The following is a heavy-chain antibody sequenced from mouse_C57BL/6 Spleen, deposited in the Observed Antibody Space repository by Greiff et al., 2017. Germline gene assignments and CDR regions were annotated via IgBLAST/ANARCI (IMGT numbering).Heavy chain of an antibody. V-gene: IGHV1-55*01. CDR3: ARSDGYAFDY. D-gene: IGHD2-3*01. J-gene: IGHJ2*01. CDR1: GYTFTSYW. Sequence: QVQLKQSGAELVKPGASVKMSCKASGYTFTSYWITWVKQRPGQGLEWIGDIYPGSGSTNYNEKFKSKATLTVDTSSSTAYMQLSSLTSEDSAVYYCARSDGYAFDYWGQGTTLTVSS. CDR2: IYPGSGST.